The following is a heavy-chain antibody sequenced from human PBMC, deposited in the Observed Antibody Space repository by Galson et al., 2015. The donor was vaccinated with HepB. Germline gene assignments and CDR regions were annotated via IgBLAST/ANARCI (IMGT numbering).Heavy chain of an antibody. V-gene: IGHV3-11*06. Sequence: SLRLSCAASGFTFSDSYMSWIRQAPGKGLEWVSYISSSSSYTNYADSVKGRFTISRDNAKNSLYLQMNSLRAEDTAAYYCARAFSSSWYDRNRYGMDVWGQGTTVTVSS. CDR1: GFTFSDSY. J-gene: IGHJ6*02. D-gene: IGHD6-13*01. CDR3: ARAFSSSWYDRNRYGMDV. CDR2: ISSSSSYT.